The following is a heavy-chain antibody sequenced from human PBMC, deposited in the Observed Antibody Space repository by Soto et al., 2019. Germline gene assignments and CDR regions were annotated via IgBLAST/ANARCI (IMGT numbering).Heavy chain of an antibody. D-gene: IGHD3-10*01. CDR3: AREVYYYGSVSPQDAFDI. CDR1: GFTFSSYS. Sequence: GGSLRLSCAASGFTFSSYSMNWVRQAPGKGLEWVSSISSSSSYIYYADSVKGRFTISRDNAKNSLYLQMNSLRAEDTAVYYCAREVYYYGSVSPQDAFDIWGQGTMVTVSS. V-gene: IGHV3-21*01. CDR2: ISSSSSYI. J-gene: IGHJ3*02.